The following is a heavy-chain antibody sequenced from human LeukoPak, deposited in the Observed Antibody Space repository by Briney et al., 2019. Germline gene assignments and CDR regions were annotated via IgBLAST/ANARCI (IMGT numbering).Heavy chain of an antibody. CDR2: MNPNSGNT. J-gene: IGHJ6*02. V-gene: IGHV1-8*01. Sequence: ASVKVSCKASGYTFTSYDINWVRQATGQGLEWMGWMNPNSGNTGYAQKFQGRVTMTRNTSISTAYMELSSLRSEDTAVYYCARGQVVATSYYYYYGMDVWGQGTTVTVSS. CDR1: GYTFTSYD. D-gene: IGHD5-12*01. CDR3: ARGQVVATSYYYYYGMDV.